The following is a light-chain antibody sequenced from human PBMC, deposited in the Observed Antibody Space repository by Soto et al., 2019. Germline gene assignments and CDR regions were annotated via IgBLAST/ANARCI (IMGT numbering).Light chain of an antibody. CDR3: SSYRGSNTL. Sequence: QSVLTQPASVSGSPGQSITISCTGTSSDVGGFNYVSWYQQHPGKAPKLMIYEVSNRPSGVSNRFSGSTSGNTASLTISGLQAEDEADYYCSSYRGSNTLFGGGPKLTVL. CDR1: SSDVGGFNY. V-gene: IGLV2-14*01. CDR2: EVS. J-gene: IGLJ2*01.